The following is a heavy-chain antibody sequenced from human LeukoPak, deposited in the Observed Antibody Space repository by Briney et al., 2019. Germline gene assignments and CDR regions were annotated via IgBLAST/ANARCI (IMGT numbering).Heavy chain of an antibody. J-gene: IGHJ4*02. Sequence: PSETLSLTCAVYGGSFSGYYWSWIRQPPGKGLEWIGEINHSGSTNYNPSLKSRVTISVDTSKNQFSLKLSSVTAADTAVYYCARGLLAEYSSSPGWGQGTLVTVPS. CDR3: ARGLLAEYSSSPG. D-gene: IGHD6-6*01. V-gene: IGHV4-34*01. CDR1: GGSFSGYY. CDR2: INHSGST.